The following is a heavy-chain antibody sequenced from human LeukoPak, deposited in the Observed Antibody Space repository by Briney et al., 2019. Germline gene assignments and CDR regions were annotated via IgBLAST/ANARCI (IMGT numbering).Heavy chain of an antibody. V-gene: IGHV2-5*01. CDR3: AHTVYYGSGSYYRPPDY. CDR2: IYWNDDK. CDR1: GFSLSTCGVG. J-gene: IGHJ4*02. D-gene: IGHD3-10*01. Sequence: SGPTLVKPTQTLTLTCTFSGFSLSTCGVGVGWIRQPPGKALEWLALIYWNDDKRYSPSLKSRLTITKDTSKNQVVLTMTNMDPVDTATYYCAHTVYYGSGSYYRPPDYWGQGTLVTVSS.